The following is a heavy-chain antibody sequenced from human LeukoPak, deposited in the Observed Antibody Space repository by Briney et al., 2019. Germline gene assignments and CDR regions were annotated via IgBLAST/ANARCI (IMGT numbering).Heavy chain of an antibody. CDR2: ISSSSTYI. CDR1: GFTFSSYG. CDR3: ASQYTSSRIFDD. Sequence: PGGSLRLSCAASGFTFSSYGMHWVRQAPGKGLEWVSSISSSSTYIYYADSVKGRFTVSRDNAKNSLYLQMNSLRAEDTAVYFCASQYTSSRIFDDWGQGTLVTVSS. J-gene: IGHJ4*02. D-gene: IGHD6-13*01. V-gene: IGHV3-21*01.